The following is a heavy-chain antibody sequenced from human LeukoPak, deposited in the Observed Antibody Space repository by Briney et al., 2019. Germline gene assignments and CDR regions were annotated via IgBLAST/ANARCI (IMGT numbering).Heavy chain of an antibody. V-gene: IGHV1-2*02. CDR3: ARDKENNKRVAAAGTLGY. CDR1: GYTFTGYY. J-gene: IGHJ4*02. CDR2: INPNSGGT. Sequence: GASVKVSCKAPGYTFTGYYMHWVRQAPGQGLEWMGWINPNSGGTNYAQKFQGRVTMTRDTSISTAYMELSRLRSDDTAVYYCARDKENNKRVAAAGTLGYWGQGALVTVSS. D-gene: IGHD6-13*01.